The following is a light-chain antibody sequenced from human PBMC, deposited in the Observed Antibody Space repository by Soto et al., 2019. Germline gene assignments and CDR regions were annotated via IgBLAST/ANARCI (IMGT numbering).Light chain of an antibody. J-gene: IGKJ4*01. CDR2: GAS. CDR3: QQYGSSTLT. CDR1: QTVSSNY. Sequence: IILTQSPDTLSLSPWERATLSCRASQTVSSNYLAWCQQRPGQAPRLLIYGASTRAAGIPDRFSGSGSGTDFPLTITRLEPEDSAVYYCQQYGSSTLTFGGGTKVDIK. V-gene: IGKV3-20*01.